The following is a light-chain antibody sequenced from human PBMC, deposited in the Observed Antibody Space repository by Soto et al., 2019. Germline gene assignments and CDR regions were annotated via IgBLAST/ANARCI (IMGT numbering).Light chain of an antibody. V-gene: IGLV2-23*01. CDR2: EGS. J-gene: IGLJ1*01. CDR1: SSDVGNYNL. Sequence: QSVLTQPASVSGSPGQSITISCTGTSSDVGNYNLVSWYQQHPGKAPKLMIYEGSKRPSGVSNRFSGSKSGNTASLTISGLQAEDEADYYCCSYARSSTYVFGTGTKATVL. CDR3: CSYARSSTYV.